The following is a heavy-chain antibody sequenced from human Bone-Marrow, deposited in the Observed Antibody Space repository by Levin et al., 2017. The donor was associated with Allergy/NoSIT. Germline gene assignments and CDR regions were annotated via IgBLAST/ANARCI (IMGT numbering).Heavy chain of an antibody. CDR2: INWNGGST. J-gene: IGHJ3*02. Sequence: GGSLRLSCAASGFTFDDYGMSWVRQAPGKGLEWVSGINWNGGSTGYADSVKGRFTISRDNAKNSLYLQMNSLRAEDTALYHCARGMGYYGSGDAFDSWGQGTMVTVSS. D-gene: IGHD3-10*01. CDR1: GFTFDDYG. CDR3: ARGMGYYGSGDAFDS. V-gene: IGHV3-20*01.